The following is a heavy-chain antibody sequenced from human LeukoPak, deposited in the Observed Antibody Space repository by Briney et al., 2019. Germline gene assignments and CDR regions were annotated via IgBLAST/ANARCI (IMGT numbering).Heavy chain of an antibody. CDR1: GFTFSDYY. CDR3: ATTLGLWFGDPVGYFDY. CDR2: ISSSGSTI. Sequence: GRSLRLSCAASGFTFSDYYMSWIRQAPGEWMGWVSYISSSGSTIYYADSVKGRFTITRDNAKNSLYLQMNSLRAEDTAVYYCATTLGLWFGDPVGYFDYWGQGTLVTVSS. V-gene: IGHV3-11*01. J-gene: IGHJ4*02. D-gene: IGHD3-10*01.